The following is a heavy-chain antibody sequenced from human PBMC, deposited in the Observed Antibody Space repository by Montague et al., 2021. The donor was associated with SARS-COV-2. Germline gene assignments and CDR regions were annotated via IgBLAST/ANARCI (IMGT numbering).Heavy chain of an antibody. Sequence: TLSLTCTVSGGSISSGSYYWNWIRQPAGKGLEWIGRIYTSGSTNYNPSLKSPVTISVDTSKNQFSLKLSSVTAADTAVYYCARESLHLTGYYNDYFDYWGQGTLVTVSS. CDR3: ARESLHLTGYYNDYFDY. V-gene: IGHV4-61*02. CDR2: IYTSGST. CDR1: GGSISSGSYY. D-gene: IGHD3-9*01. J-gene: IGHJ4*02.